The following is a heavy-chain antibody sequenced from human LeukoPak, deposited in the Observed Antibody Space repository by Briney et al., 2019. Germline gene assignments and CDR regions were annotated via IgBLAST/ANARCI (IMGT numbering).Heavy chain of an antibody. V-gene: IGHV3-9*01. D-gene: IGHD6-13*01. Sequence: GGSLRLSCAASGFTFDDYAMHWVRQAPGRGLEWVSGISWNSGSIGYADSVKGRFTISRDNAKNSLYLQMNSLRAEDTALYYCAKDTGSSWSPPYYCGMDVWGQGTTVTVSS. J-gene: IGHJ6*02. CDR1: GFTFDDYA. CDR2: ISWNSGSI. CDR3: AKDTGSSWSPPYYCGMDV.